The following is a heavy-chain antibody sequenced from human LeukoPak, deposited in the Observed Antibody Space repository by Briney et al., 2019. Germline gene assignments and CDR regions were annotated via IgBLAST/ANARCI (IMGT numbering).Heavy chain of an antibody. CDR3: ARTRWWLPPDY. CDR2: IYYSGST. J-gene: IGHJ4*02. D-gene: IGHD5-12*01. Sequence: PSETLSLTCTVSGGSISSSSYYWGWIRQPPGKGLEWIRSIYYSGSTYYNPSLKSRVTISVDTSKNQFSLKLSSVTAADTAVYYCARTRWWLPPDYWGQGTLVTVSS. V-gene: IGHV4-39*01. CDR1: GGSISSSSYY.